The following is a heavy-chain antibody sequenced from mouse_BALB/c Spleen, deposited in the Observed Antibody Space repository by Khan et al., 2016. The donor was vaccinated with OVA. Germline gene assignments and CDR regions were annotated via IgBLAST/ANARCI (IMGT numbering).Heavy chain of an antibody. CDR1: GYIFTTYW. CDR3: AREEALYYFDY. Sequence: QVQLKESGAELVRPGVSVKLSCKTSGYIFTTYWIHWLKQRSGQGLEWIARIYPGTNNTYYSEKLKDKATLNADKSSTTAYLQLSSLKSEDSAVYFCAREEALYYFDYWGQGTTLTVSS. J-gene: IGHJ2*01. CDR2: IYPGTNNT. V-gene: IGHV1-76*01. D-gene: IGHD1-1*01.